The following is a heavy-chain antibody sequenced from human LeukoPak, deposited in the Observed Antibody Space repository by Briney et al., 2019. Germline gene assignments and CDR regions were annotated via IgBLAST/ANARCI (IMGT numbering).Heavy chain of an antibody. V-gene: IGHV4-34*01. CDR3: GDGRSLDY. CDR1: GGSFSGYY. Sequence: SETLSLTCAVYGGSFSGYYWSWIRQPPGKGLEWIGEINHSGSTNYNPSLKSRVTMSVDTSKNQFSLKLSSVTAADTAVYYCGDGRSLDYWGQGTLATVSS. CDR2: INHSGST. J-gene: IGHJ4*02.